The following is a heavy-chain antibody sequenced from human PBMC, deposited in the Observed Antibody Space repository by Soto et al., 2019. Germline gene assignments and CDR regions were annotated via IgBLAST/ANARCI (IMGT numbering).Heavy chain of an antibody. D-gene: IGHD3-22*01. CDR2: IWYDGSNK. CDR3: ARDNPPDFNDSSGYSVYFDY. J-gene: IGHJ4*02. CDR1: GFTFSSYG. Sequence: GGSLRLSCAASGFTFSSYGMHWVRQAPGKGLEWVAVIWYDGSNKYYADSVKGRFTISRDNSKNTLYLQMNSLRAEDTGVYYCARDNPPDFNDSSGYSVYFDYWGQGTLVTVSS. V-gene: IGHV3-33*01.